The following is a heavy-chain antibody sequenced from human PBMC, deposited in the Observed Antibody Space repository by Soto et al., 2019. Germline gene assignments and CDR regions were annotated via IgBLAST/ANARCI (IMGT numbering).Heavy chain of an antibody. Sequence: PGGSLRLSCAASGFTFSSYSMNWVRQAPGKGLEWVSSISSSSSYIYYADSVKGRFTISRDNAKNSLYLQMNSLRAEDTAVYYCARDAWITAGYNWFDPWGQGTLVTVSS. CDR2: ISSSSSYI. V-gene: IGHV3-21*01. D-gene: IGHD1-1*01. CDR1: GFTFSSYS. J-gene: IGHJ5*02. CDR3: ARDAWITAGYNWFDP.